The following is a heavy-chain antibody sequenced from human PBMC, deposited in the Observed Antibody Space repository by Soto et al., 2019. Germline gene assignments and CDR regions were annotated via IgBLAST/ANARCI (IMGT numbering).Heavy chain of an antibody. V-gene: IGHV5-10-1*01. J-gene: IGHJ4*02. CDR1: GYSFTSYW. CDR3: ASHSTNYDILTGYRDY. Sequence: GESLKISFKGSGYSFTSYWITWVRQMPGKGLEWMGRIDPSDSYTNYSPSFQGHVTISADKSISTAYLQWSSLKASDTAMYYCASHSTNYDILTGYRDYWGQGTQVTVPQ. D-gene: IGHD3-9*01. CDR2: IDPSDSYT.